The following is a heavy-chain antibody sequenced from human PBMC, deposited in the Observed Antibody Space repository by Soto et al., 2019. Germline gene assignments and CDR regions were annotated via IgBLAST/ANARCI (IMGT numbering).Heavy chain of an antibody. CDR2: VYNSGST. D-gene: IGHD6-13*01. J-gene: IGHJ4*02. CDR1: GGSISSNY. CDR3: ARYRREAVAGYTLDN. V-gene: IGHV4-59*01. Sequence: LSLPCTVSGGSISSNYWTWIRQPPGKGLEWIGYVYNSGSTNYNPSLKSRVTISEDTSKSQFSLKVNSMTAADTAVYYCARYRREAVAGYTLDNWGQGMLVTVSS.